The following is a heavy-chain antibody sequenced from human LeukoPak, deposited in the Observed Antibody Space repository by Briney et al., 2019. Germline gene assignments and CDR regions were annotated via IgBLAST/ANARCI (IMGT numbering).Heavy chain of an antibody. CDR2: ISSSSSYI. CDR3: ARAMSIAARLQTIFDY. D-gene: IGHD6-6*01. CDR1: AFTFSSYS. Sequence: GGSLRLTCAASAFTFSSYSMCWVRQAPEKGLEWVSSISSSSSYIYYADSVKGRFTISRDNAKNSLYLQMNSLRAEDTAVYYCARAMSIAARLQTIFDYWGQGTLVTVSS. V-gene: IGHV3-21*01. J-gene: IGHJ4*02.